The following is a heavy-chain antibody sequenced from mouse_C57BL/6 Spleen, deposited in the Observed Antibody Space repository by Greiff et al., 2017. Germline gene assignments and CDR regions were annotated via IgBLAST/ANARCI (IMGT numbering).Heavy chain of an antibody. V-gene: IGHV5-6*01. Sequence: EVKLVESGGDLVKPGGSLKLSCAASGFTFSSYGMSWVRQTPDKRLEWVATISSGGSYTYYPASVKVRFTISKDNAKNTLYLHMSSLKSEDTAMYYCARQGNYYFDYWGQGTTLTVSS. CDR3: ARQGNYYFDY. D-gene: IGHD2-1*01. CDR2: ISSGGSYT. J-gene: IGHJ2*01. CDR1: GFTFSSYG.